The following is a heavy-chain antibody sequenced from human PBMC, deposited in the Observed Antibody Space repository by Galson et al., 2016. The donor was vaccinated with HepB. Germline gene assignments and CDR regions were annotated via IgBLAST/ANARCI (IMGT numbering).Heavy chain of an antibody. J-gene: IGHJ4*02. CDR3: ARARRSGSGWYFDY. CDR1: GGSITITDYY. D-gene: IGHD3-10*01. V-gene: IGHV4-31*03. Sequence: TLSLTCTVSGGSITITDYYWTWIRQHPGKGLEWIGYIDYSGTTYYSPSPKSRVTISVDTSKSQFSLRLSSVTAADTAVYYVARARRSGSGWYFDYWGQGALVTVSS. CDR2: IDYSGTT.